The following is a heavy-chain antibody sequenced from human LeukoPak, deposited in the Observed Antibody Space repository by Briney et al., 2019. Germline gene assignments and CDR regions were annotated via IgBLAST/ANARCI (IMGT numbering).Heavy chain of an antibody. CDR1: GFTVSSNY. J-gene: IGHJ4*02. V-gene: IGHV3-66*01. CDR3: ARVDIVATEGNDY. CDR2: IYSGSNT. D-gene: IGHD5-12*01. Sequence: GGSLRLSCVASGFTVSSNYMSWVRQAPGKGLEWVSIIYSGSNTYYADSVKGRFTISRDNSKNTLYLQMNSLRAEDTAVYYCARVDIVATEGNDYWGQGTLVTVSS.